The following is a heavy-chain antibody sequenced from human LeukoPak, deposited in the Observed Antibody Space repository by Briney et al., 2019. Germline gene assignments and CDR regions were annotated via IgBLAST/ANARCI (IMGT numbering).Heavy chain of an antibody. CDR3: ARDNSAEDTAWRFDP. CDR1: GYTFTSYY. D-gene: IGHD1-14*01. V-gene: IGHV1-46*01. J-gene: IGHJ5*02. CDR2: INPSGGST. Sequence: ASVKVSCKASGYTFTSYYMHWVRQAPGQGLEWMGIINPSGGSTSYAQKFQGRVTMTRDMSTSTDYMELSSLRSEDTAVYYCARDNSAEDTAWRFDPWGQGTLVTVSS.